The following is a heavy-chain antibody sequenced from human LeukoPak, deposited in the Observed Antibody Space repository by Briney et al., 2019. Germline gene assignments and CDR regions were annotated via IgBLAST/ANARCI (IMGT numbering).Heavy chain of an antibody. D-gene: IGHD6-13*01. Sequence: ASVKVSCKASGYTFTGYYMHWVRQAPGQGLEWMGWINPNSGGTNYAQKFQGRVTMTRDTSISTAYMELSRQRSDDTAVYHCARPQQGDNSFDYWGQGTLVTVSS. V-gene: IGHV1-2*02. CDR1: GYTFTGYY. J-gene: IGHJ4*02. CDR3: ARPQQGDNSFDY. CDR2: INPNSGGT.